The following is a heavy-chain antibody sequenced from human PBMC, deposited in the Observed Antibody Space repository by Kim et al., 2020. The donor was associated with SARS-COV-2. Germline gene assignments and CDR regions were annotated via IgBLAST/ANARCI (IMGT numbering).Heavy chain of an antibody. CDR1: GFTFSSYA. CDR3: ARDEHGDYRFDY. Sequence: GGSLRLSCAASGFTFSSYAMHWVRQAPGKGLEWVAVISYDGSNKYYADSVKGRFTISRDNSKNTLYLQMNSLRAEDTAVYYCARDEHGDYRFDYWGQGTLVTVSS. D-gene: IGHD4-17*01. CDR2: ISYDGSNK. J-gene: IGHJ4*02. V-gene: IGHV3-30*04.